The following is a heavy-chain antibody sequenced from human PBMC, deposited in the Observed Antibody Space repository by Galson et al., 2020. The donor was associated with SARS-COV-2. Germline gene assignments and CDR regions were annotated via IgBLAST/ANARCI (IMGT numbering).Heavy chain of an antibody. CDR2: ISYEGSIK. CDR3: AKEKEVLHLHYYAMDV. J-gene: IGHJ6*02. D-gene: IGHD1-26*01. Sequence: GGSLRLSCAVPGFTFNNYGFHWVRQAPGKGLEWVALISYEGSIKHYSDSVKGRVTIARDSSKNTVFLQINSLRPDDTAVYYCAKEKEVLHLHYYAMDVWGQGTTVTVSS. CDR1: GFTFNNYG. V-gene: IGHV3-30*12.